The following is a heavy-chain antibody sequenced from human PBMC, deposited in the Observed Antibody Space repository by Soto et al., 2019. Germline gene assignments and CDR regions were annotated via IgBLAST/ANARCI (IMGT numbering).Heavy chain of an antibody. Sequence: TGGSLRLSCAASGFTFSSYAMSWVRQAPGKGLEWVSAISGSGGSTYYADSVKGRFTISRDNSKNTLYLQMNSLRAEDTAVYYCAKADKDDFWSGYYDVNPAFDYWGQGTLVTVSS. V-gene: IGHV3-23*01. CDR2: ISGSGGST. J-gene: IGHJ4*02. D-gene: IGHD3-3*01. CDR3: AKADKDDFWSGYYDVNPAFDY. CDR1: GFTFSSYA.